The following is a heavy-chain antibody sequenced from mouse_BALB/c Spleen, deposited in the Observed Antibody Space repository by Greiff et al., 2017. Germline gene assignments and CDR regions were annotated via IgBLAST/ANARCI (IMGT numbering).Heavy chain of an antibody. V-gene: IGHV3-6*02. Sequence: EVQLQESGPGLVKPSQSLSLTCSVTGYSITSGYYWNWIRQFPGNKLEWMGYISYDGSNNYNPSLKNRISITRDTSKNQFFLKLNSVTTEDTATYYCAREERDGYYAYWGQGTLVTVSA. CDR3: AREERDGYYAY. CDR1: GYSITSGYY. D-gene: IGHD2-3*01. J-gene: IGHJ3*01. CDR2: ISYDGSN.